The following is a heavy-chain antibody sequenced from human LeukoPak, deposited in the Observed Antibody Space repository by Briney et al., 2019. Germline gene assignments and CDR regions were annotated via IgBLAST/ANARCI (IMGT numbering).Heavy chain of an antibody. CDR2: ISTYDGNA. V-gene: IGHV1-18*04. D-gene: IGHD5-18*01. J-gene: IGHJ4*02. CDR3: ARAPSGFTYGPGDH. CDR1: GYTFTYRY. Sequence: ASVKVSCKASGYTFTYRYLHWVRQAPGQGLEWMGWISTYDGNANYAQKLQGRVTMTTDTSTITAYMELRSLRSDDTAVYYCARAPSGFTYGPGDHWGQGTLVTVSS.